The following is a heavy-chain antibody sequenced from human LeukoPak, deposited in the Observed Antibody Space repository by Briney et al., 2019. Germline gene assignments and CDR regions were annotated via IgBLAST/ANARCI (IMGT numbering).Heavy chain of an antibody. V-gene: IGHV4-61*02. Sequence: PSETLSLTCTGSGGSISRGSDYGSWTRHPAGKGLEWIGRIYTSGNTNYNPLLKSRVTISVDTSKNQFSLKLRFVTAADTAVSYCARTRGYSGSDSTHFDYWGQGHLVPVSS. J-gene: IGHJ4*02. CDR1: GGSISRGSDY. D-gene: IGHD5-12*01. CDR2: IYTSGNT. CDR3: ARTRGYSGSDSTHFDY.